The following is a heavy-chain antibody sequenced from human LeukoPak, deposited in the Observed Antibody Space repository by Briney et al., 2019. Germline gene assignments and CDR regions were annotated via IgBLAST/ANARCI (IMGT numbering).Heavy chain of an antibody. CDR2: ISPSSSTM. V-gene: IGHV3-48*01. D-gene: IGHD6-19*01. CDR1: GFTFSSYG. CDR3: AREHTPYGSGCTAAY. Sequence: PGGSLRLSCAASGFTFSSYGMNWVRQAPGKGLEWVSYISPSSSTMYYADSGKGQFTISRNNAKNSLYLQMNSLRAEDTAVYYCAREHTPYGSGCTAAYWGQGTLVTVSS. J-gene: IGHJ4*02.